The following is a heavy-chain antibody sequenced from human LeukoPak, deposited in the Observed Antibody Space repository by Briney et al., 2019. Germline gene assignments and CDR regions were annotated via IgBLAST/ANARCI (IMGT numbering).Heavy chain of an antibody. Sequence: GGSLRLSCAASALTFTDCAMTWVRQAPGKGLEWVSSVSGSGDNTYYADSVKGRFTISRDDSKSTLYLQMNSLRAEDTAVYYCARSLGTVTTALLGYWGQGTLVTVSS. V-gene: IGHV3-23*01. CDR1: ALTFTDCA. J-gene: IGHJ4*02. D-gene: IGHD4-17*01. CDR3: ARSLGTVTTALLGY. CDR2: VSGSGDNT.